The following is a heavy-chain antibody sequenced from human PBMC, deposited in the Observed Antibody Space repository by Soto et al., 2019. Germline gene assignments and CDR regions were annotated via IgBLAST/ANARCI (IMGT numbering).Heavy chain of an antibody. J-gene: IGHJ6*02. CDR1: GGTFSSYA. D-gene: IGHD2-15*01. V-gene: IGHV1-69*13. CDR3: ARHPGGRGYYYGMDV. Sequence: SVKVSCKASGGTFSSYAISSVRQATGQGLEWMGGIIPIFGTANYAQKFQGRVTITADESTSTAYMELSSLRSEDTAVYYCARHPGGRGYYYGMDVWGQGTTVTVSS. CDR2: IIPIFGTA.